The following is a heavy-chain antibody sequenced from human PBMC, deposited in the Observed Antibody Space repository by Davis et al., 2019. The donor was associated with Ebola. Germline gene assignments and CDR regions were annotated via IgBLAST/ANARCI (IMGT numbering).Heavy chain of an antibody. D-gene: IGHD3-10*01. Sequence: PGGSLRLSCAASGFTFSSYWMSWVRQAPGKGLEWVANIKQDGSEKYYVDSVKGRFTISRDNAKNSLYLQMNSLRAEDTAVYYCARARGLLWFGEDYGMDVWGQGTTVTVSS. CDR1: GFTFSSYW. CDR3: ARARGLLWFGEDYGMDV. CDR2: IKQDGSEK. J-gene: IGHJ6*02. V-gene: IGHV3-7*01.